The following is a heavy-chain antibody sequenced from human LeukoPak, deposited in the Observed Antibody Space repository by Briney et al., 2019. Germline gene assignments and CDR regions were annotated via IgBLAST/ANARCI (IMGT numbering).Heavy chain of an antibody. CDR3: ARGRVSSSTWYSTYYNYFYMDV. V-gene: IGHV4-59*01. Sequence: SETLSLTCSVSDDSITMYYWTWIRQPPGKGLEWIGYVDHTGSTNFNPSLNGRVSISRATTKNLFSLRLKSVTAADTAVYFCARGRVSSSTWYSTYYNYFYMDVWGKGTTVTVSS. CDR2: VDHTGST. CDR1: DDSITMYY. J-gene: IGHJ6*03. D-gene: IGHD1-1*01.